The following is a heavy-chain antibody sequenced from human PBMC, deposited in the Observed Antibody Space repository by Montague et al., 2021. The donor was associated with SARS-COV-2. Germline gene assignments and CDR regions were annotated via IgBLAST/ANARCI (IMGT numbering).Heavy chain of an antibody. CDR1: GFTFSSYA. D-gene: IGHD1-26*01. Sequence: SLRLSCAASGFTFSSYAMHWVRQAPGKGLEWVAVISYDGSNKYYADSVKGRFTISRDNSKNTLYLQMNSLRAEGTAVYYCARPDSGSYLGWFDPWGQGTLVTVSS. V-gene: IGHV3-30-3*01. CDR2: ISYDGSNK. CDR3: ARPDSGSYLGWFDP. J-gene: IGHJ5*02.